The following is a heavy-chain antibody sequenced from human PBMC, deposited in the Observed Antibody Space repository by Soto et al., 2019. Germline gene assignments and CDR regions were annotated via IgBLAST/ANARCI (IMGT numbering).Heavy chain of an antibody. CDR1: GYSFTSYW. Sequence: PGESLKISCKGSGYSFTSYWIGWVRQMPGKGLEWMGIIYPGDSDTRYSPSFQGQVTISADKSISTAYLRWSSLKASDTAMYYCARSLSYYYGSGSQIYYYGMDVWGQGTTVTVSS. CDR3: ARSLSYYYGSGSQIYYYGMDV. CDR2: IYPGDSDT. D-gene: IGHD3-10*01. J-gene: IGHJ6*02. V-gene: IGHV5-51*01.